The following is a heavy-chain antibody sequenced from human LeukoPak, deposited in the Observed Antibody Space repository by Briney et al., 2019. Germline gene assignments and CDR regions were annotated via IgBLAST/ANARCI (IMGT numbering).Heavy chain of an antibody. CDR1: GGSISSYY. CDR2: IYYSGST. J-gene: IGHJ4*02. V-gene: IGHV4-59*08. CDR3: ARGSGAERAFDY. Sequence: SETLSLTCTVSGGSISSYYWSWIRQPPGKGLEWIGYIYYSGSTNYNPSLKSRVTISVDTSKNQFSLRLSSVTAADTAVYYCARGSGAERAFDYWGQGTLVTVSS. D-gene: IGHD3-10*01.